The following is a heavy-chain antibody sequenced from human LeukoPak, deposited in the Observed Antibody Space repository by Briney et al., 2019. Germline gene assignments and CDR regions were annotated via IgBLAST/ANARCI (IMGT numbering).Heavy chain of an antibody. CDR2: INPNSGGT. J-gene: IGHJ4*02. V-gene: IGHV1-2*02. CDR1: GYTFTGYY. CDR3: AREALRGVVVALHAD. Sequence: VASVKVSCKASGYTFTGYYMHWVRQAPGQGLEWMGWINPNSGGTNYAQKFQGRVTMTRDTSISTAYMELSRLRSDDTAVYYCAREALRGVVVALHADWGQGTLVTVSS. D-gene: IGHD2-15*01.